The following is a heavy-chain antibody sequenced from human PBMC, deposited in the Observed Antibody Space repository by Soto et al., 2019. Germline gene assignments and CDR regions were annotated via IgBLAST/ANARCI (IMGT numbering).Heavy chain of an antibody. Sequence: SVKVSCKASGDIFDNYAISWVRQAPGQGLEWLGGISPVIGTTHYAQVFQGRLTITADRSTMTTYMELSGLKSEDTAIYFCARDYSGYDPALNRFDPWGQGTLVTVS. CDR3: ARDYSGYDPALNRFDP. CDR1: GDIFDNYA. CDR2: ISPVIGTT. J-gene: IGHJ5*02. V-gene: IGHV1-69*06. D-gene: IGHD5-12*01.